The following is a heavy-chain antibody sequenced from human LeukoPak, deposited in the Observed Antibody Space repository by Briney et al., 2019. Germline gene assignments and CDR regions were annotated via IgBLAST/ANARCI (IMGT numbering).Heavy chain of an antibody. CDR3: ARGLGNYGY. V-gene: IGHV4-4*07. CDR2: IYTSGST. CDR1: GGSISSYY. J-gene: IGHJ4*02. Sequence: PSETLSLTCTVSGGSISSYYWSWIRQPAGKGLKWIGRIYTSGSTNYNPSLKSRVTISVDKSKNRFSLKLSSVTAADTAVYYCARGLGNYGYWGQGTLVTVSS. D-gene: IGHD5-12*01.